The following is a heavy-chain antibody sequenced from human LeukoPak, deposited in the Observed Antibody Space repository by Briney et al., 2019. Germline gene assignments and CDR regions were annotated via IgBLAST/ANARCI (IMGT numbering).Heavy chain of an antibody. Sequence: GGSLRLSCVASGFTFSSCAMSWVRQAPGKGLEWVSAISGSGGSTYYADSVKGRFTISRDNSKSTLYLQMNSLRAEDTALYYCAKDRQWLVRGYFDYWGQGALVTVSS. D-gene: IGHD6-19*01. CDR2: ISGSGGST. J-gene: IGHJ4*02. CDR3: AKDRQWLVRGYFDY. V-gene: IGHV3-23*01. CDR1: GFTFSSCA.